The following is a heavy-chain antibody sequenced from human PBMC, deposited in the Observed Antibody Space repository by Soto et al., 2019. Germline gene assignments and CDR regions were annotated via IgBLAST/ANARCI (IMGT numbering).Heavy chain of an antibody. J-gene: IGHJ6*02. CDR1: GGTFSSYT. CDR3: ARDYYYDSSGYLYGIEV. D-gene: IGHD3-22*01. CDR2: IIPILGIA. V-gene: IGHV1-69*08. Sequence: QVQLVQSGAEVKKPGSSVKVSCKASGGTFSSYTISWVRQAPGQGLEWMGRIIPILGIANYAQKFQGRVTITADKSTSTAYMELSSLRSEDTAVYYCARDYYYDSSGYLYGIEVWGQGTTVNVSS.